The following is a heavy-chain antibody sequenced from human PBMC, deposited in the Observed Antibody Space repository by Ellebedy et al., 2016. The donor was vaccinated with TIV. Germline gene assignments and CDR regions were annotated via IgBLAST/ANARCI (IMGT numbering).Heavy chain of an antibody. J-gene: IGHJ6*02. D-gene: IGHD4/OR15-4a*01. Sequence: ASVKVSCKTSGYVFTAYYIHWVRQAPGQGLEWMGWINPDSGGTNFAQKFQGRVTMTRDTSVNTAYMELSRLQSDDTAVYHCARVLRATSGMDVWGQGTTVTVS. V-gene: IGHV1-2*02. CDR3: ARVLRATSGMDV. CDR1: GYVFTAYY. CDR2: INPDSGGT.